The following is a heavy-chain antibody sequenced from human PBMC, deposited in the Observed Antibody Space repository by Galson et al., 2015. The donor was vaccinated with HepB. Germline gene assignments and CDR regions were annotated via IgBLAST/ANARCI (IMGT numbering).Heavy chain of an antibody. CDR1: GFTVSSNY. J-gene: IGHJ4*02. Sequence: SLRLSCAASGFTVSSNYMSWVRQAPGKGLEWVSVIYSGGSTYYADSVKGRFTISRDNSKNTLYLQMNSLRAEDTAVYYCAREGAGSSGWHYFDYWGQGTLVTVSS. CDR3: AREGAGSSGWHYFDY. D-gene: IGHD6-19*01. V-gene: IGHV3-66*01. CDR2: IYSGGST.